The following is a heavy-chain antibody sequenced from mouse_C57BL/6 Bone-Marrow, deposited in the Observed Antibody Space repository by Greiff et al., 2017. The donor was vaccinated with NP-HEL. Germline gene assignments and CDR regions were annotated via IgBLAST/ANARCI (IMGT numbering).Heavy chain of an antibody. J-gene: IGHJ4*01. V-gene: IGHV5-4*01. CDR1: GFTFSSYA. Sequence: EVQLVESGGGLVKPGGSLKLSCAASGFTFSSYAMSWVRQTPEKRLEWVATISDGGSYTYYPDNVKGRFTISRDNAKNNLYLQMSHLKSEDTAMYYCARDRYPYWGQGTSVTVSS. CDR2: ISDGGSYT. CDR3: ARDRYPY.